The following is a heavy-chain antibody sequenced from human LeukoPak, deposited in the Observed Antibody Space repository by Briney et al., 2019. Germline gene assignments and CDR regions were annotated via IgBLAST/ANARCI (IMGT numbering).Heavy chain of an antibody. CDR1: GFTFSSYG. J-gene: IGHJ4*02. Sequence: GRSLRLSCAASGFTFSSYGMHWIRQAPGKGLEWVSYISSSGSTKYYADSVKGRFTISRDNAKNSLYLQMNSLRAEDTAVYYCARGGSSWSKFDYWGQGTLVTVSS. CDR2: ISSSGSTK. CDR3: ARGGSSWSKFDY. D-gene: IGHD6-13*01. V-gene: IGHV3-48*04.